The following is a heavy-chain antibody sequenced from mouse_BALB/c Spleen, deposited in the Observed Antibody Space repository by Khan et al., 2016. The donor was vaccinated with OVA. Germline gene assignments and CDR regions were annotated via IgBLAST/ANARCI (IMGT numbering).Heavy chain of an antibody. CDR1: GYTFSSYW. CDR2: IFPGSVST. J-gene: IGHJ3*01. D-gene: IGHD2-2*01. CDR3: ASGGYGGFAF. V-gene: IGHV1-9*01. Sequence: QVQLQQSGGDLMKPGASVKISCKATGYTFSSYWIEWVKQRPGHGLEWIGQIFPGSVSTTYTEKFKGKATFNADTSSNTASMQLSSLTSVDSAVYYCASGGYGGFAFWGQGTLVTVSA.